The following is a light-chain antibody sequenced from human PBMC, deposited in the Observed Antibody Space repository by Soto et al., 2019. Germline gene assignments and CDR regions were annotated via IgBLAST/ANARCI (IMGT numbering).Light chain of an antibody. V-gene: IGKV1-5*01. CDR1: QSISSW. CDR2: DAS. CDR3: QQYSIYPLT. Sequence: DIQMTQSPSTLSASIGDRVTITCRASQSISSWLAWFQQKPGKAPKLLIYDASNLESGVPSRFSGSGSGTEFTLTISSLQPDDFATYYCQQYSIYPLTFGGGTKVDIK. J-gene: IGKJ4*01.